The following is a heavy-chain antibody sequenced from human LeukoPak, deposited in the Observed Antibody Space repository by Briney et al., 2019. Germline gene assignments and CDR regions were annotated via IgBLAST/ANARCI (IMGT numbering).Heavy chain of an antibody. D-gene: IGHD3-10*01. CDR2: ISSSSSYI. CDR3: AHEGFGEGYFDL. J-gene: IGHJ2*01. Sequence: PGGSLRLSCAASGVTFSSYSMNWVRQAPGKGLEWVSSISSSSSYIYYADSVKGRFTISRDNAKNSLYLQMNSLRAEDTAVYYCAHEGFGEGYFDLWGRGTLVTVSS. CDR1: GVTFSSYS. V-gene: IGHV3-21*01.